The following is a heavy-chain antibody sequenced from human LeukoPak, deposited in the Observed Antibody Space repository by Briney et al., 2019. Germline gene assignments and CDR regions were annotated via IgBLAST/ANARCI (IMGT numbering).Heavy chain of an antibody. Sequence: GGSLRLSCAASGFTFSSYLMSWVRQAPGKGLEWVANIKQDGSEKYYVDSVKGRFTISRDNAKNSLYLQMNSLRVEDTAVYYCARSVAGPDYWGQGTLVTVSS. V-gene: IGHV3-7*01. D-gene: IGHD6-19*01. CDR1: GFTFSSYL. J-gene: IGHJ4*02. CDR2: IKQDGSEK. CDR3: ARSVAGPDY.